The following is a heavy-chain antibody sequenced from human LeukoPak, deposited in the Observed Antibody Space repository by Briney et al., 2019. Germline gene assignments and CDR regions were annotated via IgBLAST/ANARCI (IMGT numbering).Heavy chain of an antibody. CDR2: ISGSGSTI. CDR1: GFTFSNYE. J-gene: IGHJ4*01. Sequence: GGSLRLSCAASGFTFSNYEKNWVRQAPGEGLEWVSYISGSGSTIYYADSVKGRFTISRDNAKDSLYLRMNSLRAEDTAVYYCARVRSGYSHENYFDYWGQGTLVTVSS. CDR3: ARVRSGYSHENYFDY. V-gene: IGHV3-48*03. D-gene: IGHD5-18*01.